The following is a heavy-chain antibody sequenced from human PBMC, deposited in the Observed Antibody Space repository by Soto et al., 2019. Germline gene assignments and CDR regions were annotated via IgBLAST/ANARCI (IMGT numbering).Heavy chain of an antibody. D-gene: IGHD2-15*01. CDR1: GGSISSYY. Sequence: ASETLSLTCTVSGGSISSYYWSWIRQPPGKGLEWIGYIYYSGSTNYNPSLKSRVTISVDTSKNQFSLKLSSVTAADTAVYYCARVLPIVVVVAAEIWFDPWGQGTLVTVSS. J-gene: IGHJ5*02. V-gene: IGHV4-59*08. CDR3: ARVLPIVVVVAAEIWFDP. CDR2: IYYSGST.